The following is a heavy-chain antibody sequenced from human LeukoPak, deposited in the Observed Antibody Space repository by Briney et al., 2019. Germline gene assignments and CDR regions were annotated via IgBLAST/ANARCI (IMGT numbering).Heavy chain of an antibody. CDR1: GLTFSNYG. V-gene: IGHV3-30*12. D-gene: IGHD1-1*01. Sequence: GGSLRLSCAASGLTFSNYGMHWVRQAPGKGLEWVALIRYDGSNKYYADSVKGRFTISRDNAKNSLCLQMNSLRAEDTAVYYCARLFRDVTTFDYWGQGTLVTVSS. J-gene: IGHJ4*02. CDR2: IRYDGSNK. CDR3: ARLFRDVTTFDY.